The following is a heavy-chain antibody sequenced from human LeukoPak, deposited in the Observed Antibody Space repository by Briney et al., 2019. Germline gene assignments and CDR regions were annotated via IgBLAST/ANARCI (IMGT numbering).Heavy chain of an antibody. J-gene: IGHJ4*02. D-gene: IGHD6-13*01. CDR3: ARHVAAAAGETIDY. V-gene: IGHV4-34*01. CDR2: INHSGST. Sequence: SETLSLTCAVYGGSFSGYYWSWIRQPPGKGLEWIGEINHSGSTNYNPSLKSRVTISVDTSKNQFSLKLSSVTAADTAVYYCARHVAAAAGETIDYWGQGTLVTVSS. CDR1: GGSFSGYY.